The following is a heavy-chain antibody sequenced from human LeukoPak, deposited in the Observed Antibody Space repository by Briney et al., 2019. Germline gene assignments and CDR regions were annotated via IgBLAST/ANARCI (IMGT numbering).Heavy chain of an antibody. J-gene: IGHJ6*03. CDR1: GFTFSNAW. D-gene: IGHD5-18*01. V-gene: IGHV3-15*01. Sequence: GGSLRLSCAASGFTFSNAWMSWVRQAPGKGLEWVGRIKSKTDGGTTDYAAPVKGRFTISRDDSKNTLYLQMNSLKTEDTAVYYCTTGRRIQLWPYYYHYMDVWGKGTTVTVSS. CDR2: IKSKTDGGTT. CDR3: TTGRRIQLWPYYYHYMDV.